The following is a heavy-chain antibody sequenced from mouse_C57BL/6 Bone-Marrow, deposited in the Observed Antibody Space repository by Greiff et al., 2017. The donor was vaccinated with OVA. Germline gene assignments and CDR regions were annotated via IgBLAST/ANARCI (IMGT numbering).Heavy chain of an antibody. J-gene: IGHJ4*01. V-gene: IGHV1-81*01. CDR3: ARYYGSSYYAMDY. CDR1: GYTFTSYG. D-gene: IGHD1-1*01. CDR2: IYPRSGNT. Sequence: QVQLQQSGAELVRPGASVKLSCKASGYTFTSYGISWVKQRTGQGLEWIGEIYPRSGNTYYNEKFKGKATLTADKSSSTAYMELRSLTSEDSAVYVCARYYGSSYYAMDYWGQGTSVTVSS.